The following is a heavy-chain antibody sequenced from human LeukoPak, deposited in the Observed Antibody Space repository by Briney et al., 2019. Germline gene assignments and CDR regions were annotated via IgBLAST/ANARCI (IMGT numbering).Heavy chain of an antibody. CDR1: GGSISSYY. V-gene: IGHV4-59*01. D-gene: IGHD6-13*01. CDR3: ARVPQQLDYFDY. Sequence: SETLSLTCTVSGGSISSYYWSWIWQPPRKGLEWIGYIYYSGSTNYNPSLKSRVTISVDTSKNQFSLKLSSVTAADTAVYYCARVPQQLDYFDYWGQGTLVTVSS. J-gene: IGHJ4*02. CDR2: IYYSGST.